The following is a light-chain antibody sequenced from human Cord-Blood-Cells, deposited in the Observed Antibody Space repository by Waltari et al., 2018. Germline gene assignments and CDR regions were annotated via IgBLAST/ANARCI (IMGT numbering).Light chain of an antibody. CDR1: QSVSSY. CDR2: DAS. J-gene: IGKJ4*01. V-gene: IGKV3-11*01. Sequence: EIVLTQSPATLSLSPGERATISCRASQSVSSYLAWYQQKPGQAPRLLIYDASNRATGIPARFSGSGSGTDFTLTISSLEPEDFAFYYCQQRSNWLTFGGGAKVEI. CDR3: QQRSNWLT.